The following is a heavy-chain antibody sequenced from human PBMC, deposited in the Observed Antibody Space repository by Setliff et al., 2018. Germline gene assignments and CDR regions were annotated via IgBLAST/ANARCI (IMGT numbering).Heavy chain of an antibody. CDR3: AFRRGYIYGLDN. V-gene: IGHV1-69*13. CDR1: GGTFRSHD. D-gene: IGHD5-18*01. Sequence: SVKVSCKTSGGTFRSHDISWVRQAPGQGLEWMGGIMPIFGKVKYAQKFQGRVTITADESTSTAYLEIDSLRSEDTAVYYCAFRRGYIYGLDNWGQGTLVTVSS. J-gene: IGHJ4*02. CDR2: IMPIFGKV.